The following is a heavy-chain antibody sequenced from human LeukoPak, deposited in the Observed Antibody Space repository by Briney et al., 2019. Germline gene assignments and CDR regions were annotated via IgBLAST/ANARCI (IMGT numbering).Heavy chain of an antibody. Sequence: GRSLRLSCTASGFTFGDYAMSWVRQAPGRGLEWVGFIRSKAYSGTTEYAASVKGRFTISRDDSKSIAYLQMNSLKTEDTAVYYCTRDIRSRDFWSGTLYYFDYWGQGTLVTVSS. J-gene: IGHJ4*02. D-gene: IGHD3-3*01. CDR2: IRSKAYSGTT. CDR3: TRDIRSRDFWSGTLYYFDY. CDR1: GFTFGDYA. V-gene: IGHV3-49*04.